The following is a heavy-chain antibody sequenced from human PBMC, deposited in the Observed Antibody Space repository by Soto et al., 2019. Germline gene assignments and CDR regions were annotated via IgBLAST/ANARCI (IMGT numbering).Heavy chain of an antibody. Sequence: QVQLVQSGAEVKKPGSSVKVSCKASGGTFSSYTISWVRQAPGQGLEWMGRIIPILGIANYAQKFQGRVTITADKSTSTAYMERSSLRSEDTAVYYCARLGAGAAGTNRDLWGQGTLVTVSS. CDR1: GGTFSSYT. CDR3: ARLGAGAAGTNRDL. V-gene: IGHV1-69*02. J-gene: IGHJ4*02. D-gene: IGHD6-13*01. CDR2: IIPILGIA.